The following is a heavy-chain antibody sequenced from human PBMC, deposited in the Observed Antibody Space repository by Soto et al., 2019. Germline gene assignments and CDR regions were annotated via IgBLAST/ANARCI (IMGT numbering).Heavy chain of an antibody. CDR3: ARGKLGQGYFDY. D-gene: IGHD6-13*01. V-gene: IGHV1-2*02. CDR2: INPNSGGT. CDR1: GYTFTGYY. Sequence: ASVKVSCKASGYTFTGYYIHWVRQAPGQGLEWMGWINPNSGGTNYAQKFQGRVTMTRDTSISTAYMELSRLRSDDTAVYYCARGKLGQGYFDYWGQGALVTVSS. J-gene: IGHJ4*02.